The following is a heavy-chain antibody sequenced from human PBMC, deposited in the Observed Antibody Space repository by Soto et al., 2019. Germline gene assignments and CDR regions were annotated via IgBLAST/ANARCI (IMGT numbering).Heavy chain of an antibody. CDR2: IYTSGST. D-gene: IGHD3-22*01. V-gene: IGHV4-4*07. J-gene: IGHJ6*02. CDR1: GGSISSYY. Sequence: QVQLQESGPGLVKPSETLSLTCTVSGGSISSYYWSWIRQPAGKGLEWLGRIYTSGSTNYNPSLRSRVTESVDTSKNQFSLKLSSVAAADTAVYYCACGGLYDSRYYYYGMDVWGQGTTVTVSS. CDR3: ACGGLYDSRYYYYGMDV.